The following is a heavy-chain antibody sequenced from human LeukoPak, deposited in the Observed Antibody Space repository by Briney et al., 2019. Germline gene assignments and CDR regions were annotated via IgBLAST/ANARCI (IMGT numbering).Heavy chain of an antibody. CDR2: IYYSGST. Sequence: PSETLSLTCTVSGGSISSSSYYWGWIRQPPGKGLEWIGSIYYSGSTYYNPSLKSRVTISVDTSKNQFSLKLSSVTAADTAVYYCARDNGYYDSSGYGSEVTPDLSFDYWGQGTLVTVSS. CDR1: GGSISSSSYY. V-gene: IGHV4-39*07. J-gene: IGHJ4*02. D-gene: IGHD3-22*01. CDR3: ARDNGYYDSSGYGSEVTPDLSFDY.